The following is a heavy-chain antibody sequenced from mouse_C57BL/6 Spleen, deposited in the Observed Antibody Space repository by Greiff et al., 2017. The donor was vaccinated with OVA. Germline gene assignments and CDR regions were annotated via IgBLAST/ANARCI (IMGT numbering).Heavy chain of an antibody. CDR1: GFTFSSYA. Sequence: EVQVVESGEGLVKPGGSLKLSCAASGFTFSSYAMSWVRQTPEKRLEWVAYISSGGDYIYYADTVKGRFTISRDNARNTLYLQMSSLKSEDTAMYYCTREDYGNYGFAYWGQGTLVTVSA. V-gene: IGHV5-9-1*02. CDR3: TREDYGNYGFAY. J-gene: IGHJ3*01. D-gene: IGHD2-1*01. CDR2: ISSGGDYI.